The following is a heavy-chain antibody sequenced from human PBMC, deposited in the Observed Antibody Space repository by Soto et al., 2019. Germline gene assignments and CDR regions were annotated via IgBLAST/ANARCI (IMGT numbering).Heavy chain of an antibody. J-gene: IGHJ4*02. V-gene: IGHV4-59*01. CDR3: ARIGGYHGPLDY. Sequence: PSETLSLTCSVSGVSISSYFWSWIRQAPGRGLEWIGYTYHRGSTSYSPSLRSRVAISLDTSENQFSLKVNSVTAADTAVYYCARIGGYHGPLDYWGQGTPVTVSS. CDR2: TYHRGST. D-gene: IGHD6-25*01. CDR1: GVSISSYF.